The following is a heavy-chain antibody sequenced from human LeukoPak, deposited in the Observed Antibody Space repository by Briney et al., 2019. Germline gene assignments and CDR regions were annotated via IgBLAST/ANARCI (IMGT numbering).Heavy chain of an antibody. Sequence: SGTLSLTCAVSGGSISSANWWSWVRQPPGKGLEWIGEINHSGSTNYNPSLKSRVTISVDTSKNQFSLKMSSVTAADTAVYYCATGEQLWYDYWGQGTLVTVSS. CDR1: GGSISSANW. J-gene: IGHJ4*02. D-gene: IGHD5-18*01. V-gene: IGHV4-4*02. CDR2: INHSGST. CDR3: ATGEQLWYDY.